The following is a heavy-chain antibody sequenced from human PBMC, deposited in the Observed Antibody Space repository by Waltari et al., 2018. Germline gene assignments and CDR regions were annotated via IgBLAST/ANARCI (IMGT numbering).Heavy chain of an antibody. J-gene: IGHJ3*02. V-gene: IGHV3-20*04. CDR2: SNWNGGST. Sequence: EVQLVESGGGVVRPGGSLRLSCAASGFTFDDYGMSWVRQAPGKGREWVSGSNWNGGSTGYADSVNGRFTISRDNAKNSLYLQMNSLRAEDTALYYCARELGANYDFWSGNDAFDIWGQGTMVTVSS. CDR3: ARELGANYDFWSGNDAFDI. D-gene: IGHD3-3*01. CDR1: GFTFDDYG.